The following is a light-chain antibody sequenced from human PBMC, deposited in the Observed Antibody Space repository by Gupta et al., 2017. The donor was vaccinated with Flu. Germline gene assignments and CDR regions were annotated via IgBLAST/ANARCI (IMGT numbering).Light chain of an antibody. CDR3: VLDRGSGVV. CDR2: STN. J-gene: IGLJ2*01. Sequence: VVTQEPSFSVSPGGTVTLTCGLSSGSVSTSYYPSWYQQTPGQAPRTLIYSTNTRAAGGPDRFSGYSRGNKAALTITGAEAEDEYDYYCVLDRGSGVVFGGGTKLTVL. V-gene: IGLV8-61*01. CDR1: SGSVSTSYY.